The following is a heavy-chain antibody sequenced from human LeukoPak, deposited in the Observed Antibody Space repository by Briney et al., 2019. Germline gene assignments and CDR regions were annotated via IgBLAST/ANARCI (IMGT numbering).Heavy chain of an antibody. V-gene: IGHV4-34*01. CDR1: GVSFSDYY. D-gene: IGHD3-22*01. CDR3: ARTGFTADDSSGYYYLIGWFDP. J-gene: IGHJ5*02. Sequence: SETLSLTCAVHGVSFSDYYWTWIRQPPGKGLEWIGEINHSGSTNYNPSLKSRVTISVDTSKNQFSLKLSSVTAADTAVYYCARTGFTADDSSGYYYLIGWFDPWGQGTLVTVSS. CDR2: INHSGST.